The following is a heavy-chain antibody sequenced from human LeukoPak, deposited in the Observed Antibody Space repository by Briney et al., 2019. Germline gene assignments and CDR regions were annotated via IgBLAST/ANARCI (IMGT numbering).Heavy chain of an antibody. CDR2: IYTSGST. Sequence: TLSLTCTVSGGSISSGSYYWSWIRQPAGKGLEWIGRIYTSGSTNYNPSLKSRVTISVDTSKNQFSLKLSSVTAADTAVYYCARVPRSIAAVTPWGQGTLVTVSS. CDR1: GGSISSGSYY. CDR3: ARVPRSIAAVTP. J-gene: IGHJ4*02. V-gene: IGHV4-61*02. D-gene: IGHD6-13*01.